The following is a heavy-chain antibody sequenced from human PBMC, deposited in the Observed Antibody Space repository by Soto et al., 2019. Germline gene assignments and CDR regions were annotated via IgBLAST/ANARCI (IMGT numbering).Heavy chain of an antibody. CDR2: IIPIFGTA. CDR3: ATGYCISTSCYVHYYYGMDV. CDR1: GGTFSSYA. D-gene: IGHD2-2*01. J-gene: IGHJ6*02. Sequence: SVKVSCKASGGTFSSYAISWVRQAPGQGLEWMGGIIPIFGTANYAQKFQGRVAITADESTSTAYMELSSLRSEDTAVYYCATGYCISTSCYVHYYYGMDVWGQGTTVTVSS. V-gene: IGHV1-69*13.